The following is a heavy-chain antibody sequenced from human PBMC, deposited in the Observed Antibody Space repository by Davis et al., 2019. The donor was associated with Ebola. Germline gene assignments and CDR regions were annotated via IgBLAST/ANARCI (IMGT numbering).Heavy chain of an antibody. CDR1: GFTVSSNY. CDR3: ASTFPDAHLVQGY. V-gene: IGHV3-53*01. Sequence: GESLKISCAASGFTVSSNYMSWVRQAPGKGLEWVSVIYSGGSTYYADSVKGRFTISRDNSKNTLYLQMNSLRAEDTAVYYCASTFPDAHLVQGYWGQGTLVTVSS. D-gene: IGHD6-13*01. J-gene: IGHJ4*02. CDR2: IYSGGST.